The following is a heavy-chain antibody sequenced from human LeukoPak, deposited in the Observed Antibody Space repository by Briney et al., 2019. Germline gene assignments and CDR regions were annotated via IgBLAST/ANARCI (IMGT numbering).Heavy chain of an antibody. V-gene: IGHV3-74*01. CDR3: ASGNSHAFDI. CDR2: IDLAGVYT. Sequence: PGGSLRLSCGASGFTFDDFDMGWVRQVPGQGLKWVSTIDLAGVYTTYADSVKGRFTISRDNAKDTLYLQMISLRAEDTAVYYCASGNSHAFDIWGQGTMVTVSS. J-gene: IGHJ3*02. CDR1: GFTFDDFD.